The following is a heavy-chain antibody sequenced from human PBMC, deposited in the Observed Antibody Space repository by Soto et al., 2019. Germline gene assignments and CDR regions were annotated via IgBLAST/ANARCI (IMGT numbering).Heavy chain of an antibody. Sequence: EVQLLESGGGLVQPGGSLRLSCVASGFTFSSYAMGWVRQAPGKGLEWVSGISVSGDGTYYADSVKGRFTISRDNSKSTLYLQINSLSAEDTAIAYCASVCRYGGPEYWGQGALVSVS. J-gene: IGHJ1*01. D-gene: IGHD1-26*01. CDR1: GFTFSSYA. V-gene: IGHV3-23*01. CDR2: ISVSGDGT. CDR3: ASVCRYGGPEY.